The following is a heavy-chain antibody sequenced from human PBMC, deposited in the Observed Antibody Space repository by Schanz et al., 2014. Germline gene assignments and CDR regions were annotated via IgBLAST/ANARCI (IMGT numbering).Heavy chain of an antibody. CDR2: IKQDESEK. CDR1: GFTFSDYW. V-gene: IGHV3-7*02. J-gene: IGHJ4*02. CDR3: VRGGPAYYFDD. Sequence: EVQLVESGGGLVQPGGSLRLSCTASGFTFSDYWMSWVRQAPGKGPEWVANIKQDESEKYYVDSVKGRFTISRDNAKNSLFLHMNSLRAEDTAVYYCVRGGPAYYFDDWCQGTLVTVSS.